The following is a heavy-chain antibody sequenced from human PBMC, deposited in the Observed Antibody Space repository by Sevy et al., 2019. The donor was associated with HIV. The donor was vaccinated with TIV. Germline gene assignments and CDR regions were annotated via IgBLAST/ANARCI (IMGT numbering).Heavy chain of an antibody. J-gene: IGHJ5*02. V-gene: IGHV4-39*01. Sequence: SETLSLTCTVSGVSISGGAYYWGWIRQPPGKGGEWIGSISYTGSTYYNPSLKSRVTISVDTSTNQFSLKLTSVTAADTAVYYCARRGDNNWFDPWGQGTLVTVSS. CDR2: ISYTGST. CDR1: GVSISGGAYY. D-gene: IGHD2-15*01. CDR3: ARRGDNNWFDP.